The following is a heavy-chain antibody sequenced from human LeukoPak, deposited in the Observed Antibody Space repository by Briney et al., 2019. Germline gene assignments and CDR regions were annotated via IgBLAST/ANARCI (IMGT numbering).Heavy chain of an antibody. V-gene: IGHV1-2*02. J-gene: IGHJ5*02. CDR2: ISPDSGGT. CDR1: GYTFTGYY. CDR3: ARGHYSGSYPLHWFDP. D-gene: IGHD1-26*01. Sequence: GASVKVSCKASGYTFTGYYMHWVRQAPGQGLEWMGWISPDSGGTKYAQRFQGRVTMTSDTSISTAYMELSRLKSDDTAVYYCARGHYSGSYPLHWFDPWGQGTLVTVSS.